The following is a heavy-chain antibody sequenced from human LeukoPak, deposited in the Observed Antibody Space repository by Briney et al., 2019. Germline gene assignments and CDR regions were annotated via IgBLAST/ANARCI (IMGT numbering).Heavy chain of an antibody. V-gene: IGHV3-53*01. Sequence: GGSLRLSCAASGFTVSSNYMSWVRQAPGKGLEWVSVIYSGGSTYYADSVKGRFTISRDNSKNTLYLQMNSLRAEDTAVYYCAKDPRGGSYNWFDPWGQGTLVTVSS. D-gene: IGHD1-26*01. CDR1: GFTVSSNY. J-gene: IGHJ5*02. CDR2: IYSGGST. CDR3: AKDPRGGSYNWFDP.